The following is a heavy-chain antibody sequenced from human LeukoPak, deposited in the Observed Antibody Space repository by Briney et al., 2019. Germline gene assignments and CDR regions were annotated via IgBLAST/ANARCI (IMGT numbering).Heavy chain of an antibody. CDR2: IKSKTDGGTT. V-gene: IGHV3-15*01. CDR3: TRVGGRYCSGGSCLTGYYFDY. CDR1: GFTVSSNY. J-gene: IGHJ4*02. Sequence: GGSLRLSCAASGFTVSSNYMIWVRQAPGKGLEWVGRIKSKTDGGTTDYAAPVKGRFTISRDDSKNTLYLQMNSLKTEDTAVYYCTRVGGRYCSGGSCLTGYYFDYWGQGTLVTVSS. D-gene: IGHD2-15*01.